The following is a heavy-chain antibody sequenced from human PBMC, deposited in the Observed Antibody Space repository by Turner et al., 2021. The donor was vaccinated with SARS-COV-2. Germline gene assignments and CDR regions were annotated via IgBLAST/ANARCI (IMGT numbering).Heavy chain of an antibody. CDR3: AKDDGGLATTTYGMDV. Sequence: QVRLVESGGGVVPPGRSLRLSCLASGFTFSSHGMHWVRQAPGKGLEWVAAISYDGSSKFYADFVKGRFTISRDDSSNTVYVEINSLRPEDTAVFYCAKDDGGLATTTYGMDVWGQGTTVTVSS. V-gene: IGHV3-30*18. CDR1: GFTFSSHG. J-gene: IGHJ6*02. CDR2: ISYDGSSK. D-gene: IGHD3-16*01.